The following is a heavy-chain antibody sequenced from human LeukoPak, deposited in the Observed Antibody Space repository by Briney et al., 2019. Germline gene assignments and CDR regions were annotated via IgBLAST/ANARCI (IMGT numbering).Heavy chain of an antibody. CDR3: ARDLGGKYSSSPGGAFDI. CDR1: GYTFTSYG. Sequence: ASVKVSCKASGYTFTSYGVSWVRQAPGQGLEWMGWISAYNGNTNYAQKLQGRVTMTTDTSTSTAYMELRSLRSDDTAVYYCARDLGGKYSSSPGGAFDIWGQGTMVTVSS. D-gene: IGHD6-6*01. V-gene: IGHV1-18*01. CDR2: ISAYNGNT. J-gene: IGHJ3*02.